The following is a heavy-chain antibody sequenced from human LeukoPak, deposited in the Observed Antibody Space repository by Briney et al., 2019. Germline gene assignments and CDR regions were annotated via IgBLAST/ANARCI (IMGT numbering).Heavy chain of an antibody. CDR3: ARYWDRWVRTFDI. D-gene: IGHD2-15*01. Sequence: GGSLRLSCAASGFTFSSYAMSWVCQAPGKGLEWVSLISGNGGSIVYADSVRDRFTISRDNSKNTFYLQMNSLRAEDTARYYCARYWDRWVRTFDIWGQGTVVTVSS. J-gene: IGHJ3*02. CDR2: ISGNGGSI. CDR1: GFTFSSYA. V-gene: IGHV3-23*01.